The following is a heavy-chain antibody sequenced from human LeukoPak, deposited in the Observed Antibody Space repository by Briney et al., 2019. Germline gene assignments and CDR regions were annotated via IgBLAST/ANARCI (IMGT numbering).Heavy chain of an antibody. CDR3: ARHALPGYGSGWYWDY. J-gene: IGHJ4*02. Sequence: ASVKVSCKASGGTFSSYAISWVRQAPGQGLEWMGGIIPIFGTANYAQKFQGRVTITADESTSTAYMELSSLRSEDTAVYYCARHALPGYGSGWYWDYWGQGTLVTVSS. D-gene: IGHD6-19*01. CDR1: GGTFSSYA. V-gene: IGHV1-69*13. CDR2: IIPIFGTA.